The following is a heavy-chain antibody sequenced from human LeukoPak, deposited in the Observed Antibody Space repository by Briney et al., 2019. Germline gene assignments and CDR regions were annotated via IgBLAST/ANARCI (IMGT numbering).Heavy chain of an antibody. V-gene: IGHV1-2*02. J-gene: IGHJ4*02. CDR2: INPNSGGT. Sequence: GASVKVSCKASGYTFTGYYMHWVRQAPGQGLEWMGWINPNSGGTNYAQKFQGRVTMTRHTSISTAYMELSRLRSDDTAVYYCARDQYSSGWPDYWGQGTLVTVSS. CDR1: GYTFTGYY. CDR3: ARDQYSSGWPDY. D-gene: IGHD6-19*01.